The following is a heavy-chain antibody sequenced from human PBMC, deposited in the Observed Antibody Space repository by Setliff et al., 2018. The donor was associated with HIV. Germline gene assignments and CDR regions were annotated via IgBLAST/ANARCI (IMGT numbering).Heavy chain of an antibody. Sequence: PSETLSLTCAVYGGSFSGYYWSWIRQPPGKGLEWIGEINHSGSTNYNPSLKSRVTISVDTSKNQLSLKLSSVTAADTAVYYCNIYYYYYMDVWGKGTTVTVSS. CDR3: NIYYYYYMDV. J-gene: IGHJ6*03. CDR2: INHSGST. CDR1: GGSFSGYY. V-gene: IGHV4-34*01.